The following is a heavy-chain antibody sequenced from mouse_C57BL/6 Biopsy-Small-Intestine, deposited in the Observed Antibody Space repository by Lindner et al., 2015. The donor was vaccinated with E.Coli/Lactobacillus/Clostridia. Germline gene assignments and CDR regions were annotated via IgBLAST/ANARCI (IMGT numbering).Heavy chain of an antibody. CDR2: VYPNYGTT. CDR1: GYSFTDYN. J-gene: IGHJ2*01. CDR3: ARGGLGLYYFDY. Sequence: VQLQESGPELVKPSALVKISCKASGYSFTDYNMNWVKQSNGKSLEWIGVVYPNYGTTSYNQKFKGKATLTVDQSSSTAYMQLNSLTSEDSAVYYCARGGLGLYYFDYWGQGTTLTVSS. V-gene: IGHV1-39*01. D-gene: IGHD3-3*01.